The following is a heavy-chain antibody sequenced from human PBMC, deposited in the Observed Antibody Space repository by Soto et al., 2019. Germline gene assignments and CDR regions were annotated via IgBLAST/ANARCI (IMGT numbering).Heavy chain of an antibody. D-gene: IGHD5-12*01. CDR1: GFTFSSYA. V-gene: IGHV3-64*04. J-gene: IGHJ4*02. Sequence: GGSLRLSCAASGFTFSSYAMHWVRQAPGKGLEYVSAICNDGSSTYYANSVKGRFTISRDNSKNTLYLQMNSLRAEDTAVYYCAKPYSGYDWGSYYFDYWGQGTLVTVSS. CDR2: ICNDGSST. CDR3: AKPYSGYDWGSYYFDY.